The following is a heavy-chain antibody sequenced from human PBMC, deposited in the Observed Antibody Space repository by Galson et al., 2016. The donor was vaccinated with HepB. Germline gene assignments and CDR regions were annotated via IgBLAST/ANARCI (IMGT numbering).Heavy chain of an antibody. CDR1: GFSFSSYS. D-gene: IGHD3-3*01. Sequence: SLRLSCAASGFSFSSYSMNWVRQAPGKGLEWVSYITDSSSIIYYADSVKGRFTISRDNSKNSLYLQMNSLRTEDTALYYCAKDKGIDFWSASFDYWGQGTLVTVSS. V-gene: IGHV3-48*04. CDR2: ITDSSSII. J-gene: IGHJ4*02. CDR3: AKDKGIDFWSASFDY.